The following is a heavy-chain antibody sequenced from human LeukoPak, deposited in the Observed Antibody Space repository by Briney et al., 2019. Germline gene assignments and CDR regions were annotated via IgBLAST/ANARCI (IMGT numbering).Heavy chain of an antibody. CDR1: GFTFGDYA. D-gene: IGHD3-16*01. J-gene: IGHJ5*02. CDR3: AREIRRYNWFDP. Sequence: GGSLRLSCTASGFTFGDYAVSWVRQAPGKGLEWVGFIRSKAYGGTTEYAASVKGRFTNSKDDSKTIAYLQMNSLKTEDTAVYYCAREIRRYNWFDPWGQGTLVTVSS. V-gene: IGHV3-49*04. CDR2: IRSKAYGGTT.